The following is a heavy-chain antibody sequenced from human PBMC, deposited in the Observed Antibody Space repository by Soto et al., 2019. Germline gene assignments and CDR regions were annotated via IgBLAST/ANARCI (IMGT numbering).Heavy chain of an antibody. CDR1: GFTFSSYW. CDR3: VRDGSGSAFDI. D-gene: IGHD3-10*01. J-gene: IGHJ3*02. V-gene: IGHV3-74*01. Sequence: GGSLRLSCAASGFTFSSYWTHWVRQAPGKGLVWVSRINRDGSTTSYADSVKGRFTISRDNAKNTLYLQMNSLRAEDTAVYYCVRDGSGSAFDIWGQGTMVTVSS. CDR2: INRDGSTT.